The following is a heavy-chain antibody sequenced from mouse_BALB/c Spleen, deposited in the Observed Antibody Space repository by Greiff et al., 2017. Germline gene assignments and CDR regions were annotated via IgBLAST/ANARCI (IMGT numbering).Heavy chain of an antibody. CDR1: GFSLTSYG. CDR2: IWSGGST. V-gene: IGHV2-2*02. D-gene: IGHD2-4*01. Sequence: VMLVESGPGLVQPSQSLSITCTVSGFSLTSYGVHWVRQSPGKGLEWLGVIWSGGSTDYNAAFISRLSISKDNSKSQVFFKMNSLQANDTAIYYCARSPMITYAMDYWGQGTSVTVSS. J-gene: IGHJ4*01. CDR3: ARSPMITYAMDY.